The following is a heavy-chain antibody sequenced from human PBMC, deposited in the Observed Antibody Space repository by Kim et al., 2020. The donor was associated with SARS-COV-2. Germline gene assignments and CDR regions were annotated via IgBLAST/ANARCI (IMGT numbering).Heavy chain of an antibody. CDR2: IKQDGSEK. CDR3: VCDISTWGY. V-gene: IGHV3-7*03. Sequence: GGSLRLSCAASGFTFSDYWMSWVRQAPGKGLEWVANIKQDGSEKYYVDSVKGRFTISRDNAKKSLYLQMNSLRAEDTAVYYCVCDISTWGYWGRGTLVTVYS. J-gene: IGHJ4*02. D-gene: IGHD2-2*01. CDR1: GFTFSDYW.